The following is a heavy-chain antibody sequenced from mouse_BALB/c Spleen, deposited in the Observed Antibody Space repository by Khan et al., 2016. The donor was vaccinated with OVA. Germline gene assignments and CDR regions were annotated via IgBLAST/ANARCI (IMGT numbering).Heavy chain of an antibody. CDR2: ISYSGNT. J-gene: IGHJ2*01. CDR3: ARRHGGDFDY. V-gene: IGHV3-2*02. Sequence: EVQLVESGPGLVKPSQSLSLTCTVTGYSITSDYAWNWIRQFPGNKLEWLGYISYSGNTKYNPSLKSRISVTRDTSQTQFFLQLNSVTTEDTATYCCARRHGGDFDYWGQGTTLTVSS. CDR1: GYSITSDYA.